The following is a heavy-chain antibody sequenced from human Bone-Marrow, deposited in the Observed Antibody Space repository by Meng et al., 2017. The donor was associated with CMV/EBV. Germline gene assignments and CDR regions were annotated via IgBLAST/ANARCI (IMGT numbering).Heavy chain of an antibody. V-gene: IGHV3-74*01. D-gene: IGHD6-6*01. CDR2: INSDGSST. CDR1: GGSVSSYY. CDR3: AREDGIAARLSYYYGMDV. Sequence: ETLSLTCTVSGGSVSSYYWSWIRQAPGKGLVWVSLINSDGSSTTYADSVKGRFTISRDNAKNTLYLQMNSLRAEDTAVYYCAREDGIAARLSYYYGMDVWGQGTTVTVSS. J-gene: IGHJ6*02.